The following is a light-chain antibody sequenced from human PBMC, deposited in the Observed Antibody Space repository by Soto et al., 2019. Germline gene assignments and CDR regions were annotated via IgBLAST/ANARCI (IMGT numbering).Light chain of an antibody. CDR3: CSYAGSSTPVV. CDR1: SSDVGSYNL. V-gene: IGLV2-23*01. CDR2: EGS. J-gene: IGLJ2*01. Sequence: QSALTQPASVSGSPGQSITLSCTGTSSDVGSYNLVSWYQQHPGKAPKLMIYEGSKRPSGVSNRFSGSKSGNTASLTISGLQAEDEADYYCCSYAGSSTPVVFGGGTKRTVL.